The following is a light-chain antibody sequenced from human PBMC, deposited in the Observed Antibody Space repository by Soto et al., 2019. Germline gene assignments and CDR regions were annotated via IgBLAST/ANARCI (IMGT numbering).Light chain of an antibody. CDR3: CSYAGSSTNWV. CDR2: EVS. Sequence: QSVLTQPASVSGSPGQSITISCTGTSSDVGGYNYVSWYQQHPGKAPKLMIYEVSNRPSGVSNRFSGSKSGNTASLTISGLQAEDEADYYCCSYAGSSTNWVFGGGTKLTVL. J-gene: IGLJ3*02. V-gene: IGLV2-14*01. CDR1: SSDVGGYNY.